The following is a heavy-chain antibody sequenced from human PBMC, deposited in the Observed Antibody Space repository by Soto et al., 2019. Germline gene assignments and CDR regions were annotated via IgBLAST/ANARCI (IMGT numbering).Heavy chain of an antibody. CDR2: ISAYNGNT. D-gene: IGHD6-19*01. Sequence: ASVKVSCKASGYTFTSYGISWVRQAPGQGLEWMGWISAYNGNTNYAQKLQGRVTMTTDTSTSTAYMELRSLRSDDTAVYYCATSRDPVAGPNYFDYWGQGTLVTVSS. V-gene: IGHV1-18*01. CDR1: GYTFTSYG. J-gene: IGHJ4*02. CDR3: ATSRDPVAGPNYFDY.